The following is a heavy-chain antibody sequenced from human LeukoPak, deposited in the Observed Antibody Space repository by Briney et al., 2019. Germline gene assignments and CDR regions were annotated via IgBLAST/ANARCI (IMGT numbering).Heavy chain of an antibody. CDR1: GGSFSGYY. D-gene: IGHD3-16*01. V-gene: IGHV4-34*01. CDR2: INHSGST. Sequence: SETLSLTCAVYGGSFSGYYWSWTRQPPGKGLEWIGEINHSGSTNYNPSLKSRVTISVDTSKNQFSLNLSSVTAADTAVYYCARRWVYDKRAFDAWGQGTMVTVSS. J-gene: IGHJ3*01. CDR3: ARRWVYDKRAFDA.